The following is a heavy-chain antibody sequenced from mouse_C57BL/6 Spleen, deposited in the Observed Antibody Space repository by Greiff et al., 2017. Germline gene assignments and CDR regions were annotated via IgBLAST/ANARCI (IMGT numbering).Heavy chain of an antibody. CDR3: ARDGNWDNWYFDV. V-gene: IGHV5-16*01. CDR1: GFTFSDYY. CDR2: INYDGSST. J-gene: IGHJ1*03. D-gene: IGHD4-1*01. Sequence: EVKLVESEGGLVQPGSSMKLSCTASGFTFSDYYMAWVRQVPEKGLEWVANINYDGSSTYYLDSLKSRFIISRDNAKNILYLQMSSLKSEDTATYYCARDGNWDNWYFDVWGTGTTVTVSS.